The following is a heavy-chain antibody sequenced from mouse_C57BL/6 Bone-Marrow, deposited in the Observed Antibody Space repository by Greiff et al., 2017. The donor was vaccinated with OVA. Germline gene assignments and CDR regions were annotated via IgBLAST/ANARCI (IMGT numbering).Heavy chain of an antibody. CDR3: AREPDYDYDERHYYAMDY. V-gene: IGHV14-3*01. CDR2: IDPANGNT. J-gene: IGHJ4*01. D-gene: IGHD2-4*01. Sequence: EVQLVESVAELVRPGASVKLSCTASGFNIKNTYMHWVKQRPEQGLEWIGRIDPANGNTKYAPKFQGKATITADTSSNTAYLQLSSLTSEDTDIYYCAREPDYDYDERHYYAMDYWGQGTSVTVSS. CDR1: GFNIKNTY.